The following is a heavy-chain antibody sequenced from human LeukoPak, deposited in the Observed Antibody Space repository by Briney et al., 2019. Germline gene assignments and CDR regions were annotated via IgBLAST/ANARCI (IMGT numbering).Heavy chain of an antibody. V-gene: IGHV3-30*04. CDR2: MSFDVNNK. Sequence: GRSLRLSCATSGFTFSSYAFHWVRQAPGKGLEWVATMSFDVNNKYYADSVRGRFTISRDNSKNTLYLQMNSLRAEDTAVYSCARGYCTSSSCYNDCWGQGTLVTVSS. J-gene: IGHJ4*02. CDR3: ARGYCTSSSCYNDC. CDR1: GFTFSSYA. D-gene: IGHD2-2*02.